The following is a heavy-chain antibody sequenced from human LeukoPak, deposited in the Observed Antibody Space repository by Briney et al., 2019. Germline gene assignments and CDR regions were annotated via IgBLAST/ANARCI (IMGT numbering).Heavy chain of an antibody. Sequence: GGSLRLSCAPSGFTLSSYAMNWVRQAPGKGLEWVSSISRSSTYKFYADSVKGRFTVSRDNAKNSLYLQMNCLGAEETAVYYWAKSIGYDDDEGSYGMDVWGHGTTVTVSS. CDR2: ISRSSTYK. V-gene: IGHV3-21*01. CDR1: GFTLSSYA. CDR3: AKSIGYDDDEGSYGMDV. J-gene: IGHJ6*02. D-gene: IGHD5-12*01.